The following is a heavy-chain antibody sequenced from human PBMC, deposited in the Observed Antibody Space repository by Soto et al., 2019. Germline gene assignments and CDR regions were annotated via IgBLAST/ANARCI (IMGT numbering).Heavy chain of an antibody. CDR3: SNGVGKEAY. CDR2: INSDGSST. Sequence: GGSLRLSCAASGFTFSSYWMHWVRQAPGKGLVWVSRINSDGSSTTYVDSVKGRFTISRDNAKNTLYLQMNSLRAEDTAVYYCSNGVGKEAYWGQGTLVTVSS. D-gene: IGHD2-8*01. V-gene: IGHV3-74*03. J-gene: IGHJ4*02. CDR1: GFTFSSYW.